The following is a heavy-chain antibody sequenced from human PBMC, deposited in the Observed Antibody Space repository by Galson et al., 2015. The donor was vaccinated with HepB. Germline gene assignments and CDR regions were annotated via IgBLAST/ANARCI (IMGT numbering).Heavy chain of an antibody. V-gene: IGHV3-30-3*01. Sequence: SLRLSCAASGFTFSSYAMHWVRQAPGKGLEWVAVISYDGSNKYYADSVKGRFTISRDNSKNTLYLQMNSLRAEDTAVYYCARPYGDYVNFDLWGRGTLVTVSS. CDR2: ISYDGSNK. D-gene: IGHD4-17*01. CDR1: GFTFSSYA. CDR3: ARPYGDYVNFDL. J-gene: IGHJ2*01.